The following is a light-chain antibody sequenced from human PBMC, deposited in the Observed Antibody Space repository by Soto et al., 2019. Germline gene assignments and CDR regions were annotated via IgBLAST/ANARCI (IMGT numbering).Light chain of an antibody. CDR3: QKLNGSQWT. Sequence: IQLTQSPSSLSASVGDRVTITCRASPAIASFLAWYQQKPRTAPKLLIYGASTLQSGVPTRFSGSRSGTEYTLTIGSLQPEDFATYCCQKLNGSQWTFGQGNKVEV. CDR2: GAS. J-gene: IGKJ1*01. CDR1: PAIASF. V-gene: IGKV1-9*01.